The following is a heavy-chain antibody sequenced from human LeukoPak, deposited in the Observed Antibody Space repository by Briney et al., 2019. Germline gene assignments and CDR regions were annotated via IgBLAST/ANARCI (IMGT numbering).Heavy chain of an antibody. D-gene: IGHD2-2*01. Sequence: GRSLRLSCAASGFTFSSYGMHWVRQAPGKGLEWVAVIWYDGSNKYYADSVKGRFTISRDNSKNTLYLQMNSLRAEDTAVYYCARDGCSTTSCYGHYFDYGGQGTLVTVSA. V-gene: IGHV3-33*08. CDR3: ARDGCSTTSCYGHYFDY. CDR1: GFTFSSYG. J-gene: IGHJ4*02. CDR2: IWYDGSNK.